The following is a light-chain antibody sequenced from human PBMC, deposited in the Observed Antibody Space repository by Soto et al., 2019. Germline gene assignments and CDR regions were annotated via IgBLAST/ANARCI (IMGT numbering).Light chain of an antibody. CDR3: QQYGSSPGPIT. CDR1: QSVSGK. Sequence: EVLMTQSPATLSVSPGERATLSCRASQSVSGKLAWYQQKPGQAPRLLIYDASTRATGIPARFSGSGSGTEFTLTISSLQSEDFAVYYCQQYGSSPGPITFGQGTRLEI. V-gene: IGKV3-15*01. J-gene: IGKJ5*01. CDR2: DAS.